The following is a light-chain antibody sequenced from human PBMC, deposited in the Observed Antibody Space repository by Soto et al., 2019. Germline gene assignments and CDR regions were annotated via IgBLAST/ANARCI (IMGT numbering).Light chain of an antibody. CDR1: QGISSY. Sequence: AIRMTQTPSSLSASTGARVTITCRASQGISSYLAWYQQKPGKAPKLLIYAGSTLQSGVPTRFSDSGYGTDFTLSTSCLQSEDFANNYYQQYYSYPQTFGQGTKVDIK. J-gene: IGKJ1*01. CDR3: QQYYSYPQT. V-gene: IGKV1-8*01. CDR2: AGS.